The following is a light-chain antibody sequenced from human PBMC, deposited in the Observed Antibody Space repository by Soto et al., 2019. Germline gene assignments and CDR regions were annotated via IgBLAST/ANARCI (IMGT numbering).Light chain of an antibody. CDR2: DAS. CDR1: QSGSNW. J-gene: IGKJ5*01. V-gene: IGKV1-5*01. CDR3: QQYNTYAT. Sequence: DIQMTQSPSTLSESVGDRVTITCRASQSGSNWLAWYQQKRGKAPELLIYDASSLKSGVPSRFSGSGSGSEFNFTITGLQPDDFATYFCQQYNTYATFGQGTRLE.